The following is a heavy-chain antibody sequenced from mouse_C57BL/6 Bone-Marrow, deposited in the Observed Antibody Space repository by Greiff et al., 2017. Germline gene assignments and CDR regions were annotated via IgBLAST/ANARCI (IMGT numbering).Heavy chain of an antibody. J-gene: IGHJ2*01. Sequence: EVQLQQSGPELVKPGASVKIPCKASGYTFTDYNMDWVKQSHGKSLEWIGDINPNNGGTIYNQKFKGKATLTVDKSSSTAYMEIRSLTSEDTAVYYCARIGSNYPFDYWGQGTTLTVSS. CDR2: INPNNGGT. V-gene: IGHV1-18*01. D-gene: IGHD2-5*01. CDR1: GYTFTDYN. CDR3: ARIGSNYPFDY.